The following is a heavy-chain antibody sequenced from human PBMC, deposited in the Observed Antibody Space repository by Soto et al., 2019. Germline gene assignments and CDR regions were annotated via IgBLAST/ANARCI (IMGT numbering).Heavy chain of an antibody. J-gene: IGHJ4*02. CDR1: GFTFMTTN. Sequence: QVQLVESGGGLVNLEGPLGPSWEPFGFTFMTTNRPWFGKPPGKGLEWLSYISGSGNTIYYADSVKGRFTVSRDNARNSLYLQMNSLRAEDTAFYYCASDPYYYASGYWGQGTLVTVSS. CDR3: ASDPYYYASGY. D-gene: IGHD3-10*01. CDR2: ISGSGNTI. V-gene: IGHV3-11*01.